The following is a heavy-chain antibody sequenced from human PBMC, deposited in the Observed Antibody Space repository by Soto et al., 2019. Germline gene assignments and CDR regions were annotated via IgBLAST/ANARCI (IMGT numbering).Heavy chain of an antibody. J-gene: IGHJ4*02. Sequence: EVQLLESGGGLVQPGGSLRLSCAASGFTFSSYAMSWVRQAPGKGLEWVSAISGSGGSTYYADSVKGRFTITRDNCKNTLELQMNSLRAEATAVYYCANSALPAIFMVVASETDYWGQGTLVTVSS. CDR2: ISGSGGST. CDR3: ANSALPAIFMVVASETDY. CDR1: GFTFSSYA. V-gene: IGHV3-23*01. D-gene: IGHD2-15*01.